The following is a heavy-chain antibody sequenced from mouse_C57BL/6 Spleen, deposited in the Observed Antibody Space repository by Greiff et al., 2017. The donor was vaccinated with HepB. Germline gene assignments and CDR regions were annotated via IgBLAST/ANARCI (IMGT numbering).Heavy chain of an antibody. J-gene: IGHJ2*01. CDR1: GYAFTNYL. V-gene: IGHV1-54*01. Sequence: VQLQQSGAELVRPGTSVKVSCKASGYAFTNYLIEWVKQRPGQGLEWIGVINPGSGGTNYNEKFKGKATLTADKSSSTAYMQLSSLTSEDSAVYFCARSLTVVATDYWGQGTTLTVSS. CDR2: INPGSGGT. D-gene: IGHD1-1*01. CDR3: ARSLTVVATDY.